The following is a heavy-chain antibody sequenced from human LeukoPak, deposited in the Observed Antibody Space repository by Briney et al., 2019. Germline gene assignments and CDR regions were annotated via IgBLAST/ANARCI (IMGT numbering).Heavy chain of an antibody. CDR2: IYTSGST. CDR1: GGSISSYY. D-gene: IGHD1-20*01. J-gene: IGHJ4*02. Sequence: PSGTLSLTCTVSGGSISSYYWSWIRQPPGKGLEWIGYIYTSGSTNYNPSLKSRVTISVDTSKNQFSLKLSSVTAADTAVYYCARTPLYNWNPYYFDYWGQGTLVTVSS. CDR3: ARTPLYNWNPYYFDY. V-gene: IGHV4-4*09.